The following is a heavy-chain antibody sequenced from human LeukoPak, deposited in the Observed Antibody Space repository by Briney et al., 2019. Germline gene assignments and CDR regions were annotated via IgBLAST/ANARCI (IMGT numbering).Heavy chain of an antibody. V-gene: IGHV3-23*01. CDR1: GFTLSCYA. CDR3: AKLGGNTGGHYFFDY. D-gene: IGHD4-23*01. Sequence: PGGSLRLFCAASGFTLSCYAMSWVRQAPGKGLEWVLPFSGCGCTIFYADSVKGLFHISRDHSKNTLYLQMHSLSAEDTALYFCAKLGGNTGGHYFFDYWGQGTLVTVSS. J-gene: IGHJ4*02. CDR2: FSGCGCTI.